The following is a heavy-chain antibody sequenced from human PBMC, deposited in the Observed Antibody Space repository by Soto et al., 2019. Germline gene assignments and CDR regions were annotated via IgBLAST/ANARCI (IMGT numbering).Heavy chain of an antibody. Sequence: QVQLQESGPGLVKPSQTLSLTCTVSGGSISTVDYWWSWIRQSPDMGLEWIGHIYDGGRTYNNPSLESRVTMPADTSKSQLSLTLSSVSAADTAVYYCARGPSGDKVDSWGQGTLVTVSS. V-gene: IGHV4-30-4*01. CDR2: IYDGGRT. D-gene: IGHD7-27*01. CDR3: ARGPSGDKVDS. CDR1: GGSISTVDYW. J-gene: IGHJ4*02.